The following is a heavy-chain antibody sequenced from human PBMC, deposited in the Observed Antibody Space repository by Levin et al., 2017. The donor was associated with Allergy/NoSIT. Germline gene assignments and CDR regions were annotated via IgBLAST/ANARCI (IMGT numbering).Heavy chain of an antibody. Sequence: ASVKVSCKASGYTFTFYGISWVRQAPGQGLEWMGWISPYNGNTNFAQNLQGRVTMTTDTSTSTAYLELRSLTSDDTAVYYCAREMAETAADTFDIWGQGTMVTVSS. CDR3: AREMAETAADTFDI. J-gene: IGHJ3*02. D-gene: IGHD2-8*01. CDR2: ISPYNGNT. CDR1: GYTFTFYG. V-gene: IGHV1-18*01.